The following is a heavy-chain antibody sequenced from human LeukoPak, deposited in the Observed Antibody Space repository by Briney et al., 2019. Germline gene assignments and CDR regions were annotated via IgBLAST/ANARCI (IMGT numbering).Heavy chain of an antibody. J-gene: IGHJ4*02. D-gene: IGHD3-22*01. Sequence: GGSLRLSCAASGFTFSSYAMSWVRQAPGKGLEWVSAISGSGGSTYYADSVKGRFTIPRDNSKNTLYLQMNSLRAEDTAVYYCAKEPLYYYDSSGYYHYWGQGTLVTVSS. CDR1: GFTFSSYA. V-gene: IGHV3-23*01. CDR2: ISGSGGST. CDR3: AKEPLYYYDSSGYYHY.